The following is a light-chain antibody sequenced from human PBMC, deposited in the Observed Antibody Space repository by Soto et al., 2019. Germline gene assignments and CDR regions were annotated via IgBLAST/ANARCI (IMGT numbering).Light chain of an antibody. V-gene: IGKV3-15*01. J-gene: IGKJ4*01. CDR2: GAS. Sequence: DIVMTQSPATLSVSPGERATLSCRASQSVSSDLAWYQQKPGQAPLLLIYGASTRATGFPARFSGSGSGTEFTLTISSMQSEDVAVYYCQQYHNWPPLTFGGGTKVEIK. CDR3: QQYHNWPPLT. CDR1: QSVSSD.